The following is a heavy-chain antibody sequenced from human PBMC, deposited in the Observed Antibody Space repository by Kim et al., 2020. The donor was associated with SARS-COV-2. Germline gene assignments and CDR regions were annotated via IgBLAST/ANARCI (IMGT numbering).Heavy chain of an antibody. D-gene: IGHD1-26*01. CDR3: ARDSGNFYVDF. J-gene: IGHJ4*02. V-gene: IGHV3-7*01. CDR1: GFTFSDYW. CDR2: IKQNGYQK. Sequence: GGSLRLSCVASGFTFSDYWMTWVRQAPGNGPEWVANIKQNGYQKYYADSVRGQLTISRDNARNSLYLQMTSLRAEDTAIYYCARDSGNFYVDFWGQGTL.